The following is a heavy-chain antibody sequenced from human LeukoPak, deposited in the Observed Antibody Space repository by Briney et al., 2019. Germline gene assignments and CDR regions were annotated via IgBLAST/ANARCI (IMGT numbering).Heavy chain of an antibody. D-gene: IGHD1-26*01. CDR2: INSDGSST. CDR3: ARWSPQSYGKYYLDS. CDR1: GFTFDDYA. Sequence: PGGSLRLSCAASGFTFDDYAMHWVRQAPGKGLVWVSRINSDGSSTSYADSVKGRFTISRDNAKNSLYLQMNSLSAEDTAVYYCARWSPQSYGKYYLDSWGQGTLVTVSS. V-gene: IGHV3-74*01. J-gene: IGHJ4*02.